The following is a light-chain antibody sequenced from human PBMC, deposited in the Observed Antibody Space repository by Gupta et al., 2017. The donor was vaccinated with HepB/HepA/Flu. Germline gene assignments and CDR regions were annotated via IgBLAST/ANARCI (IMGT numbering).Light chain of an antibody. CDR2: GAS. J-gene: IGKJ4*01. CDR3: QQYGSSPLT. V-gene: IGKV3-20*01. CDR1: QSLSNSY. Sequence: IVLTQSPATLSLSPGERATLSCRASQSLSNSYLAWYRQKPGQAPRLLIYGASSRAAGIPDRFSGSGSGTDFTLTISRLEPEDFAVYYCQQYGSSPLTFGGGTKVEIK.